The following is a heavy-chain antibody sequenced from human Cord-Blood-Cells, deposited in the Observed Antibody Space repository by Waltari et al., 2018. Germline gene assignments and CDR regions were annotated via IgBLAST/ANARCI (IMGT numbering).Heavy chain of an antibody. CDR1: GFTFSSYS. J-gene: IGHJ6*03. CDR2: ISSSSSYI. D-gene: IGHD3-9*01. Sequence: EVQLVESGGGLVKPGGSLGLSCAASGFTFSSYSMNWVRQAPGKGLEWVSSISSSSSYIYYSDSVKGRFTISRDNAKNSLYLQMNSLRAEDTAVYYCARDERYVGADYDILTGYYYYYYMDVWGKGTTVTVSS. V-gene: IGHV3-21*01. CDR3: ARDERYVGADYDILTGYYYYYYMDV.